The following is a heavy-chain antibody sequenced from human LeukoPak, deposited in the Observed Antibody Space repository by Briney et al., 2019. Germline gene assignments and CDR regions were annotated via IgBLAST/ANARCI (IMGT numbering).Heavy chain of an antibody. Sequence: GGSLRLSCVASGFTFSSYWMGWVRQAPGKGLEWVANIQQDGSEIFYVDSVRGRFTISRDNAKNSLYLQMNTLRAEDTAVYYCVRPSFVTGSYYPLWGQGTLAAVSS. J-gene: IGHJ4*02. CDR3: VRPSFVTGSYYPL. CDR2: IQQDGSEI. CDR1: GFTFSSYW. V-gene: IGHV3-7*01. D-gene: IGHD1-26*01.